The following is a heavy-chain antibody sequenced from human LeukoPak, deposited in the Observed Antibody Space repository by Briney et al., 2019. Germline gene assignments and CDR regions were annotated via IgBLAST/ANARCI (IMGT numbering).Heavy chain of an antibody. CDR3: ARGSGGDFDY. CDR2: IYYSGST. CDR1: GGSISSSSYY. D-gene: IGHD3-10*01. J-gene: IGHJ4*02. V-gene: IGHV4-39*01. Sequence: ETLSLTCTVSGGSISSSSYYWGWIRQPPGKGLEWIGSIYYSGSTYYNPSLKSRVTISVDTSKNQFSLKLSSVTAADTAVYYCARGSGGDFDYWGQGTLVTVSS.